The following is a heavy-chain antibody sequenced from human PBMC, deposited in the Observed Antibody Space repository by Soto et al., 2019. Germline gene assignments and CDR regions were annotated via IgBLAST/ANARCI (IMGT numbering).Heavy chain of an antibody. V-gene: IGHV3-30*18. Sequence: QVQLVESGGGVDQPGRSLRLSCAASGFTFSSYGMHWVRQAPGKGLEWVAVISYDGSNKYYADSVKGRFTISRDNSKNTLYLQMNSLRAEDTAVYYCAKATRATGDYFDYWGQGTLVTVSS. CDR1: GFTFSSYG. CDR2: ISYDGSNK. CDR3: AKATRATGDYFDY. J-gene: IGHJ4*02. D-gene: IGHD1-26*01.